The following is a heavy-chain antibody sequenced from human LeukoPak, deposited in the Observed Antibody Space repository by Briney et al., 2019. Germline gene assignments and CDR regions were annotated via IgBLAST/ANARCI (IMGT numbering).Heavy chain of an antibody. CDR1: GYTFTGYY. Sequence: ASVKVSCKASGYTFTGYYMHWVRQAPGQGLEWMGIINPSGGSTSYAQKFQGRVTMTRDMSTSTVYMELSSLRSEDTAVYYCARPGGNDAFDIWGQGTMVTVSS. V-gene: IGHV1-46*01. CDR3: ARPGGNDAFDI. D-gene: IGHD4-23*01. CDR2: INPSGGST. J-gene: IGHJ3*02.